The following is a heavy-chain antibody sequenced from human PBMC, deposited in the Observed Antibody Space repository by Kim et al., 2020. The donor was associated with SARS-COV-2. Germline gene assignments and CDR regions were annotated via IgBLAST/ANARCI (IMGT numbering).Heavy chain of an antibody. CDR1: GGSISSTSYY. D-gene: IGHD3-10*01. V-gene: IGHV4-39*01. J-gene: IGHJ4*02. CDR3: ARYYGSGSYFDS. Sequence: SETLSLTCTVSGGSISSTSYYWAWIRQPPGKGLEWIGNMYYSGRTFYNPSLKSRVTVSVDTSKNQFSLKLSSVTAAHTAVYYCARYYGSGSYFDSWGQGTLVTVSS. CDR2: MYYSGRT.